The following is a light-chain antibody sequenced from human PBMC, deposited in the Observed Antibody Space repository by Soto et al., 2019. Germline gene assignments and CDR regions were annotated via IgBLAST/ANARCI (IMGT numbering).Light chain of an antibody. V-gene: IGKV3-20*01. CDR1: QSIISSY. Sequence: EVVLTQSPGTLSLSPGEGATLSCRASQSIISSYLAWYQHKPGQAPRLLIYGVSSRATGVPDRFSGSGAGIDFTLTLSRLEPEDFAVYYCQQYGNSVPFTFGQGTNLEIK. J-gene: IGKJ2*01. CDR2: GVS. CDR3: QQYGNSVPFT.